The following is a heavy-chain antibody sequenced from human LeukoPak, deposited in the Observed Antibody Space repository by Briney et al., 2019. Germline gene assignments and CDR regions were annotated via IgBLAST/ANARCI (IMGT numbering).Heavy chain of an antibody. CDR2: ISSSSSTI. CDR3: ARGGSGSPDYYYYYGMDV. D-gene: IGHD3-10*01. CDR1: GFTFSSYG. J-gene: IGHJ6*02. Sequence: PGGSLRLSCAASGFTFSSYGMHWVRQAPGKGLEWVSYISSSSSTIYYADSVKGRFTISRDNSKNTLYLQMNSLRAEDTAVYYCARGGSGSPDYYYYYGMDVWGQGTTVTVSS. V-gene: IGHV3-48*01.